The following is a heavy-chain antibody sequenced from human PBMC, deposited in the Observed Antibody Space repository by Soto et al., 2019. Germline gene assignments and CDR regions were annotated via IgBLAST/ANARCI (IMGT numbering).Heavy chain of an antibody. Sequence: PGGSLRPSCSASGFTFSSYAMHWVRQAPGKGLEYVSAISSNGGSTYYADSVKGRFTISRDNSKNTLYLQMSSLRAEDTAVYYCVKEGAAGTGVRFDYWGQGTLVTVSS. D-gene: IGHD6-13*01. CDR3: VKEGAAGTGVRFDY. V-gene: IGHV3-64D*06. CDR1: GFTFSSYA. CDR2: ISSNGGST. J-gene: IGHJ4*02.